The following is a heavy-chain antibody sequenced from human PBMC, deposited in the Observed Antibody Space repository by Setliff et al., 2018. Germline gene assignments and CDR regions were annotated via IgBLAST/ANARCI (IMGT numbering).Heavy chain of an antibody. Sequence: ASVKVSCKTSGYTFSHYGVNWVRQAPGQGLEWMGWINPDSGDTHSAQKFQGRVTMTRDTSINTAYMELGSLTADDTAFYYCVRSGKFGMRFWFDQWGQGTLVTVSS. CDR3: VRSGKFGMRFWFDQ. V-gene: IGHV1-2*02. D-gene: IGHD1-26*01. CDR1: GYTFSHYG. CDR2: INPDSGDT. J-gene: IGHJ5*02.